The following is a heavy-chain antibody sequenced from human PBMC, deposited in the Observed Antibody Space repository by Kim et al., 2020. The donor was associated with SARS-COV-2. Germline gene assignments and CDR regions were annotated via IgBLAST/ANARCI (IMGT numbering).Heavy chain of an antibody. V-gene: IGHV4-4*07. D-gene: IGHD3-16*02. J-gene: IGHJ4*02. Sequence: PSGRTNYNPSLQSRVTMSVDMSKNQFSLRLSSVTAADTAVYYCASALGHWGQGTLVTVSS. CDR3: ASALGH. CDR2: PSGRT.